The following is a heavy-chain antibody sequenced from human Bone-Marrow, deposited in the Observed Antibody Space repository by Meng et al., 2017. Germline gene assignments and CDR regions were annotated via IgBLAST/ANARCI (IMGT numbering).Heavy chain of an antibody. D-gene: IGHD1/OR15-1a*01. Sequence: PQLQESGPGLVKPSETLSPTCRVSGDSISSSDSYWGWIRQAPGKGLEWIGSIGHSGFTYYTPSLESRVTVSVDTSRSQFSLELTSVTAADTAVYYCVRSRAWVRTGFDPWGQGTLVTVSS. CDR3: VRSRAWVRTGFDP. CDR2: IGHSGFT. V-gene: IGHV4-39*01. CDR1: GDSISSSDSY. J-gene: IGHJ5*02.